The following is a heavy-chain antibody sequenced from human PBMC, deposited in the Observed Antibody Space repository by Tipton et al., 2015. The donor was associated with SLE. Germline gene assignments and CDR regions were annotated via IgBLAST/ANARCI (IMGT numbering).Heavy chain of an antibody. CDR3: GKGLNFDFWSGFGMDV. D-gene: IGHD3-3*01. CDR1: GFTFSSYA. V-gene: IGHV3-23*03. CDR2: IYGDGSST. J-gene: IGHJ6*02. Sequence: SLRLSCAASGFTFSSYAMNWVRQAPGKGLEWVSGIYGDGSSTYYADSVRGRFTISRDDSKNTLYLQMSSLRAEDTAIYYCGKGLNFDFWSGFGMDVWGQGTTVTVSS.